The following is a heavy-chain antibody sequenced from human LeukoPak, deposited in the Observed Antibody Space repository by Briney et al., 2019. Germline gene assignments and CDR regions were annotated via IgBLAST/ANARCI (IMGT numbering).Heavy chain of an antibody. Sequence: GGSLRLSCAASGFTFSSYGMHWVRQAPGKGLEWVAVIWYDGSNKYYADSVKGRFTISRDNSKNTLYLQMNSLRAEDTAVYYCVRDLGYCSGSSCYSRYYYGMDVWGKGTTVTVSS. D-gene: IGHD2-15*01. CDR1: GFTFSSYG. V-gene: IGHV3-33*01. CDR2: IWYDGSNK. CDR3: VRDLGYCSGSSCYSRYYYGMDV. J-gene: IGHJ6*04.